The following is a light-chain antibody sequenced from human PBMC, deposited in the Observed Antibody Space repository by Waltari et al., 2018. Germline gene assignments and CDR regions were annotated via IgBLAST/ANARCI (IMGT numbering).Light chain of an antibody. CDR1: SSNIGSNL. J-gene: IGLJ3*02. CDR3: AAWDDSLSGKV. Sequence: QTVLTQPPSASGTPGQRVTISCSGSSSNIGSNLVNWYQQLPGTAPKLLVYRNKRRPSGVPDRCYGSKSGTSASLAISGLQSEDEADYYCAAWDDSLSGKVFGGGTKLTVL. V-gene: IGLV1-44*01. CDR2: RNK.